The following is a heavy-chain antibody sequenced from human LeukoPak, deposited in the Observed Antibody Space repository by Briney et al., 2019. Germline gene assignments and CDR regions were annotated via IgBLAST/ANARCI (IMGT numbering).Heavy chain of an antibody. Sequence: GSLRLSCAASGFTFSSYSMNWVRQAPGKGLEWVSYISSSSSTIYYADSVKGRFTISRDNSKNTLYLQMNSLRAEDTAVYYCARDEAGYCSGGSCRSFDYWGQGTLVTVSS. CDR3: ARDEAGYCSGGSCRSFDY. J-gene: IGHJ4*02. D-gene: IGHD2-15*01. V-gene: IGHV3-48*01. CDR1: GFTFSSYS. CDR2: ISSSSSTI.